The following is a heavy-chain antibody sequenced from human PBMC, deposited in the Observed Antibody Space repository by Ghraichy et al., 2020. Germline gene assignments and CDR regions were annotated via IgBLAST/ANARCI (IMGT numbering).Heavy chain of an antibody. J-gene: IGHJ4*02. CDR3: ARLSDSSFNYDIDN. D-gene: IGHD6-6*01. CDR2: IHYTGIT. Sequence: SETLSLTCTVSGGSIRSGGYFWGWVRQLPGEGLECVGYIHYTGITYYNSSLQSRVTMSVDSSKNQFSLNMRSVTAADTALYYCARLSDSSFNYDIDNWGQXTL. CDR1: GGSIRSGGYF. V-gene: IGHV4-31*03.